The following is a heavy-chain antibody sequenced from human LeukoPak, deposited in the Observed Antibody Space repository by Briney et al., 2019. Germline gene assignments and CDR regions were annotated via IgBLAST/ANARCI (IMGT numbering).Heavy chain of an antibody. V-gene: IGHV3-64*01. D-gene: IGHD4-17*01. CDR3: AKGGASVTRYVDY. CDR2: ISSDGGNT. J-gene: IGHJ4*02. Sequence: PGGSLRLSCVASGFTFSSYAMHWVRQAPGKGLEYVSSISSDGGNTYYANSVRGRFTISRDNSQNTLYLQMNSLRPEDTAVYYCAKGGASVTRYVDYWGQGTLVTVSS. CDR1: GFTFSSYA.